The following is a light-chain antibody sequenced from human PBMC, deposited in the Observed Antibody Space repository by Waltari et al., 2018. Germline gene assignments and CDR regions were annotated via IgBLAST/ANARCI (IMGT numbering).Light chain of an antibody. Sequence: SYVLTQPPSVSVAPGWTARLPCGGNNIGRKRRHWYPKKPGPAPGLVIHYESSRPSGIPGRFSGSNSGNTATLIISRVEAGDEADYFCQVWDSSSDHVVFGGGTKLTVL. CDR2: YES. CDR1: NIGRKR. CDR3: QVWDSSSDHVV. V-gene: IGLV3-21*04. J-gene: IGLJ2*01.